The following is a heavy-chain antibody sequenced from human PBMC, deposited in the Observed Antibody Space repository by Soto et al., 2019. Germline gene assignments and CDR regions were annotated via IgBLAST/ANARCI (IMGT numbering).Heavy chain of an antibody. D-gene: IGHD3-10*01. CDR1: GGSISSNY. J-gene: IGHJ4*02. CDR2: IYYSGST. Sequence: SETLSLTCTVSGGSISSNYWSWIRPPPGKGLEWIGYIYYSGSTNYNPSLKSRVTISVDTSKNQFSLKLSSVTAADTAVYYCARGGDYYGSGSYDYWGQGTLVTVSS. V-gene: IGHV4-59*01. CDR3: ARGGDYYGSGSYDY.